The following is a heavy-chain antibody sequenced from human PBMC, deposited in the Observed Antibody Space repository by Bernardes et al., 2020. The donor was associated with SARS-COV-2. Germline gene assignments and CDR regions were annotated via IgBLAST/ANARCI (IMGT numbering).Heavy chain of an antibody. D-gene: IGHD3-3*01. CDR2: ISYDGSNK. CDR3: AEAHYDFWSGHYNSGMDV. V-gene: IGHV3-30*03. Sequence: GSLRLSCAASGFTFSSYGMHWVRQAPGKGLEWVALISYDGSNKYYADSVKGRFTISRDNSKNTLYLQVNSLRAEDTAVYYCAEAHYDFWSGHYNSGMDVWGQGTTVTVSS. J-gene: IGHJ6*02. CDR1: GFTFSSYG.